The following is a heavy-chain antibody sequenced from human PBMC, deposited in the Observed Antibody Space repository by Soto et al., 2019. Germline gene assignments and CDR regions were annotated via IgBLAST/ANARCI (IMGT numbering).Heavy chain of an antibody. CDR2: INPNSGGT. V-gene: IGHV1-2*02. CDR1: GCTFTGYY. J-gene: IGHJ3*02. Sequence: GASVKVSCKAAGCTFTGYYMHWVRQAPGQGLEWMGWINPNSGGTNYAQKFQGRVTMTRDTSISTAYMELSRLRSDDTAVYYCARDSITYDAFDIWGQGTMVTVSS. CDR3: ARDSITYDAFDI. D-gene: IGHD5-12*01.